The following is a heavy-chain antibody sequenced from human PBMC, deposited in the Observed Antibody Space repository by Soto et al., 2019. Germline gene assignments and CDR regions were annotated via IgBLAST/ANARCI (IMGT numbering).Heavy chain of an antibody. V-gene: IGHV2-5*02. CDR3: AHLVVAGITYSFDS. D-gene: IGHD2-15*01. CDR1: GFSLSTSGVG. J-gene: IGHJ4*02. CDR2: IYWDDDK. Sequence: QITLKESGPTLVKPTQTLTLTCTFSGFSLSTSGVGVGWIRQPPGKALEWLTFIYWDDDKRNSPFLKSRLTITKDPAKNQVVLTLTNMDPVDTATYYCAHLVVAGITYSFDSWGQGTLVTVSS.